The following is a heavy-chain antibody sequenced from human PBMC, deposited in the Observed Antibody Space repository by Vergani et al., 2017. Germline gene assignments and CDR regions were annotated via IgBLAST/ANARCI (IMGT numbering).Heavy chain of an antibody. Sequence: QVQLVESGGGVVQPGRSLRLSCAASGFTFSNYGMHWVRQAPGKGLEWVAVISYDGNHKYYADSVKGRFTISRDNSKNTLFLQMNSLRAEDTAVYYCAKARASGVVTPCQHWGQGTLVTVSS. J-gene: IGHJ1*01. CDR1: GFTFSNYG. CDR3: AKARASGVVTPCQH. V-gene: IGHV3-30*18. CDR2: ISYDGNHK. D-gene: IGHD3-22*01.